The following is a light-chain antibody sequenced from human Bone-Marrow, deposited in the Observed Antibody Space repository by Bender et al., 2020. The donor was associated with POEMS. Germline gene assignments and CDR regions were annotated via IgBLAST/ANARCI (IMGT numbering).Light chain of an antibody. J-gene: IGLJ2*01. CDR2: DDS. CDR3: QAWDTITVV. V-gene: IGLV3-21*02. Sequence: SYELTQPPSVSVAPGQTARITCGGFNIGRKSVHWYQLRPGQAPVLVVYDDSDRPSGIPERLSGSNSGNTATLTISGPQAVDEADYYCQAWDTITVVFGGGTKLTVL. CDR1: NIGRKS.